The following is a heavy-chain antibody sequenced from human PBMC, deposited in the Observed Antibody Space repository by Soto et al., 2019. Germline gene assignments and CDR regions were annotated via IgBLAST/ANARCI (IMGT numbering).Heavy chain of an antibody. CDR3: ARDWDSVTGQQWRFNWFDP. J-gene: IGHJ5*02. CDR2: ISAYNGNT. CDR1: GYTFTSYG. D-gene: IGHD6-19*01. Sequence: QVQLVQSGAEVKKPGASVKVSCKASGYTFTSYGISWVRQAPGQGLEWMGWISAYNGNTNYAQKLQGRVTMTTDTSTSTAYMELRSLRSDDTAVYYCARDWDSVTGQQWRFNWFDPWGQGTLVTVSS. V-gene: IGHV1-18*01.